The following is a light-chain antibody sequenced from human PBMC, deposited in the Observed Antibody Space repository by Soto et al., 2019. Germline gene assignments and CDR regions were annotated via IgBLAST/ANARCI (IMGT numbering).Light chain of an antibody. CDR1: SSDIGGYNY. CDR3: TSYTSSSIWV. V-gene: IGLV2-14*01. CDR2: EVS. Sequence: QPVLTQPASVSGSPGQSITISCTGTSSDIGGYNYVSWYQQHPGKAPKLMIYEVSYRPSGVSNRFSGSKSGNTASLTISGLQAEDEADYYCTSYTSSSIWVFGGGTKLTVL. J-gene: IGLJ3*02.